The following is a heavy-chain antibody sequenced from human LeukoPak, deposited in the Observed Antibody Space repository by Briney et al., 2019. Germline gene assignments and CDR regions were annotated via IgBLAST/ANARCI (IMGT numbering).Heavy chain of an antibody. D-gene: IGHD6-19*01. Sequence: GSVKVSCKASGYTFTSYYMHWVRQAPGQGLEWMGIINPSGGSTSYAQKFQGRVTVTRDTSTSTVYMELSSLRSEDTAVYYCAREPPRIAVAGSYFDYWGQGTLVTVSS. CDR2: INPSGGST. J-gene: IGHJ4*02. V-gene: IGHV1-46*01. CDR3: AREPPRIAVAGSYFDY. CDR1: GYTFTSYY.